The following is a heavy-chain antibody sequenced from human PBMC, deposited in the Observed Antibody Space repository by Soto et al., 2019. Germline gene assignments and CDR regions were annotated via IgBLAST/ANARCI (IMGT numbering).Heavy chain of an antibody. CDR2: MNPNSGNT. V-gene: IGHV1-8*01. Sequence: GASVKVSCKASGYTFTSYDINWVRQATGQGLEWMGWMNPNSGNTVYAQKFQGRVTMTRNTSISTAYMELSSLRSEDTAVYYCTRGVRSPQAYGSGSYYNPHTYYFDYWGQGTLVTVSS. J-gene: IGHJ4*02. CDR3: TRGVRSPQAYGSGSYYNPHTYYFDY. CDR1: GYTFTSYD. D-gene: IGHD3-10*01.